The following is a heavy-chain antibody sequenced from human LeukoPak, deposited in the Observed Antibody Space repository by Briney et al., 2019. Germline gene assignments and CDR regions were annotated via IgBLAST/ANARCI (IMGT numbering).Heavy chain of an antibody. J-gene: IGHJ6*02. CDR2: ISYDESNK. V-gene: IGHV3-30*03. CDR3: ARGTDTKPFWSGYWVDV. D-gene: IGHD3-3*01. CDR1: GFTFSSSA. Sequence: TGGSLRLSCAASGFTFSSSAMPWVRQAPGKGLEWVAFISYDESNKYYADSVKGRFTISRDNSKNTLYLQMNSLRAEDTAVYYCARGTDTKPFWSGYWVDVWGQGTTVTVSS.